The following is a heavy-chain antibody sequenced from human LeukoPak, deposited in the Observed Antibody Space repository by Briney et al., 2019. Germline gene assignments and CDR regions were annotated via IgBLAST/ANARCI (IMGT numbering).Heavy chain of an antibody. V-gene: IGHV3-23*01. J-gene: IGHJ4*02. CDR1: GFTFSNFG. D-gene: IGHD6-6*01. Sequence: GGSLRLSCTATGFTFSNFGMAWVRQAPGQGLEWVSTISGSGGNMYQADSVKGRFTISRDNSRSTLYLQMNSLGAEDTAVYYCAKDAGPQQLVFFDSWGQGTLVTVSS. CDR3: AKDAGPQQLVFFDS. CDR2: ISGSGGNM.